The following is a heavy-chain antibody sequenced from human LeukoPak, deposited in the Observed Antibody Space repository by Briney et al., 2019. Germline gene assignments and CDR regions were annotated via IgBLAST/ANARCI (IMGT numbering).Heavy chain of an antibody. D-gene: IGHD6-6*01. CDR2: IWYDGSNK. CDR3: ARGQYKYSSSSSDY. Sequence: PGGSLRLSCAASGFTFGTYGMHWVRQAPGKGLEWVAVIWYDGSNKYYADSVKGRFTISRDNSKNTLYLQMNSLRAEDTAVYYCARGQYKYSSSSSDYWGQGTLVTVSS. V-gene: IGHV3-33*01. J-gene: IGHJ4*02. CDR1: GFTFGTYG.